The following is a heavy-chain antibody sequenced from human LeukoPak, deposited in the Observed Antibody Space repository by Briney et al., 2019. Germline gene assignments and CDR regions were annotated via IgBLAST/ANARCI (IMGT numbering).Heavy chain of an antibody. D-gene: IGHD5-24*01. Sequence: GGSLRLSCVGSGFTFSSHAMSWVRQAPGKGLEWVSSINGGGGRTYYGDSVKGRFTISRDNSKNTLYLQMDSLRAEDTAVYYCARVRDGYNWAFDYWGQGTLVTVSS. J-gene: IGHJ4*02. V-gene: IGHV3-23*01. CDR1: GFTFSSHA. CDR3: ARVRDGYNWAFDY. CDR2: INGGGGRT.